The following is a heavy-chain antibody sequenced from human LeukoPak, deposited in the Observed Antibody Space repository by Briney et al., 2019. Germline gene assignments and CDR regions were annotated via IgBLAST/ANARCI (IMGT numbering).Heavy chain of an antibody. J-gene: IGHJ4*02. Sequence: PSETLSLTCAVSGYSISSGYYWGWIRPPPGKGLEWIGTIYHSGSTYYNPSLKSRVTISVDTSKNQFSLKLISVTAADTAVYYCARVRGYCSSTICYRYYFDYWGQGTLVTVSS. CDR2: IYHSGST. V-gene: IGHV4-38-2*01. D-gene: IGHD2-2*01. CDR3: ARVRGYCSSTICYRYYFDY. CDR1: GYSISSGYY.